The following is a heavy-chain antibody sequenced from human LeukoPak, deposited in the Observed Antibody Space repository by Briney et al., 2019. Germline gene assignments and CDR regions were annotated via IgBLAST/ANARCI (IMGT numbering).Heavy chain of an antibody. CDR1: GGSISSYY. Sequence: SETLSLTCTVSGGSISSYYWSWIRQPPGKGLEWIGYIYYSGSTNYNPSLKSRVTISVDTSKNQFSLRLSSVTAADTAVYYCARDGYSGSYYAFDIWGQGTMVTVSS. D-gene: IGHD1-26*01. V-gene: IGHV4-59*01. J-gene: IGHJ3*02. CDR3: ARDGYSGSYYAFDI. CDR2: IYYSGST.